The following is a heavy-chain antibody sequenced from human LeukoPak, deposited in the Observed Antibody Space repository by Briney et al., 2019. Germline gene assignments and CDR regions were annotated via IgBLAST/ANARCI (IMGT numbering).Heavy chain of an antibody. J-gene: IGHJ2*01. CDR2: IYYSGST. Sequence: SETLSLTCTVSGGSISSSSYYWGWIRQPPGKGLEWIGSIYYSGSTYYNPSLKSRVAISVATSKNQFSLKLSSVTAADTAVYYCARDAGDSVKYYWYFDLWGRGTLVTVSS. CDR1: GGSISSSSYY. D-gene: IGHD3-22*01. CDR3: ARDAGDSVKYYWYFDL. V-gene: IGHV4-39*07.